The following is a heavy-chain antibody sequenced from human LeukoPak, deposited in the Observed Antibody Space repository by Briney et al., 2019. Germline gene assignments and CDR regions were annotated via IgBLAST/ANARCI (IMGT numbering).Heavy chain of an antibody. V-gene: IGHV4-59*01. CDR3: AREGARWEPSFSAFDI. Sequence: SETLSLTCTVSGGSISSYYWSWIRQPPGKGLEWIGFIYYSGSTSYNPSLKSRVTISVDTSKNQFSLKLSSVTAADTAVYYCAREGARWEPSFSAFDIWGQGTMVTVSS. CDR2: IYYSGST. J-gene: IGHJ3*02. D-gene: IGHD1-26*01. CDR1: GGSISSYY.